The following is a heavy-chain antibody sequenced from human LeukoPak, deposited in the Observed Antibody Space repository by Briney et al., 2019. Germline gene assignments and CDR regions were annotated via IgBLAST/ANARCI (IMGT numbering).Heavy chain of an antibody. D-gene: IGHD6-19*01. CDR1: GFTFSSYG. CDR3: AKDQESGGWDY. CDR2: ISYDGSNK. V-gene: IGHV3-30*18. Sequence: GRPLRLSCAASGFTFSSYGMHWVRQAPGKGLEWVAVISYDGSNKYYADSVKGRFAISRDNSKNTLYLQMNSLRAEDTAVYYCAKDQESGGWDYWGQGTLVTVSS. J-gene: IGHJ4*02.